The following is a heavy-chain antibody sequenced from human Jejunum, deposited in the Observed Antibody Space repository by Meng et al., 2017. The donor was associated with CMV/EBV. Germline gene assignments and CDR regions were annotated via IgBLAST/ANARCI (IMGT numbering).Heavy chain of an antibody. D-gene: IGHD6-19*01. J-gene: IGHJ3*01. CDR2: IRDRGANT. CDR1: SGYG. CDR3: ARALGLGAVMPNYDAFDL. Sequence: SGYGMSWVRQAPGKGLEWVSAIRDRGANTYYAGSVTGRFTISRDNSHNTLYLQMHSLRAEDTAVYYCARALGLGAVMPNYDAFDLWGQGTGVTVSS. V-gene: IGHV3-23*01.